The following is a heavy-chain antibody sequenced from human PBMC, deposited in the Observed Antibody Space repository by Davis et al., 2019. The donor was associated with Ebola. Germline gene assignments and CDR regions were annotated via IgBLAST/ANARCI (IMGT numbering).Heavy chain of an antibody. D-gene: IGHD3-22*01. Sequence: PSETLSLTCTVSGGSISSYYWSWIRQPAGKGLEWIGRIYTSGSTNYNPSLKSRVTISVDKSKNQFSLKLSSVTAADTAVYYCARDSKTWYYYDSSGFPASNAFDIWGQGTMVTVSS. CDR2: IYTSGST. CDR1: GGSISSYY. CDR3: ARDSKTWYYYDSSGFPASNAFDI. J-gene: IGHJ3*02. V-gene: IGHV4-4*07.